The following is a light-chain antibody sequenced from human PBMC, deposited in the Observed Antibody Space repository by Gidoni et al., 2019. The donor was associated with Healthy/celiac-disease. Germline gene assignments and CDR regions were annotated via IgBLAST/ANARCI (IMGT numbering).Light chain of an antibody. J-gene: IGKJ2*01. V-gene: IGKV3-15*01. CDR2: GAS. Sequence: EIVMTQSPATLSVSPGERATLSCRASQSVSSNLPWYQQKPGQAPRLLIYGASTRATSIPARFRIRGSGTEFTLTIRLLQSESFSFYSCQPYPTLPPYTFFPCPKLEIK. CDR1: QSVSSN. CDR3: QPYPTLPPYT.